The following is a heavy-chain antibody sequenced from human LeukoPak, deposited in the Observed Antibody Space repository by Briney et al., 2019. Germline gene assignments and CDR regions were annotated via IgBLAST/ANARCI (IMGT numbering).Heavy chain of an antibody. CDR3: AGVGRWLQTGLDY. CDR1: GGSISSHY. CDR2: IYYSGST. Sequence: SETLSLTCTVSGGSISSHYWSWIRQPPGKGLEWIGYIYYSGSTNYNPSLKSRVTISVDTSKNQFSLKLSSVTAADTAVYYCAGVGRWLQTGLDYWGQGTLVTVSS. J-gene: IGHJ4*02. V-gene: IGHV4-59*11. D-gene: IGHD5-24*01.